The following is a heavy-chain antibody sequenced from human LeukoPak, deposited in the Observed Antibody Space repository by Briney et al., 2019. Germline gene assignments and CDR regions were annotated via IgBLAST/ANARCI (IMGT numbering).Heavy chain of an antibody. Sequence: PSETLSLTCTVSGGSISSGDYYWSWIRQPPGKGLEWIGYIYYSGSTYYNPSLKSRVTISVDTSKNQFSLKLSSVTAADTAVYYCARVTPSYCSSTSCLPAYFQHWGQGTLVTASS. V-gene: IGHV4-30-4*01. CDR2: IYYSGST. J-gene: IGHJ1*01. CDR1: GGSISSGDYY. CDR3: ARVTPSYCSSTSCLPAYFQH. D-gene: IGHD2-2*01.